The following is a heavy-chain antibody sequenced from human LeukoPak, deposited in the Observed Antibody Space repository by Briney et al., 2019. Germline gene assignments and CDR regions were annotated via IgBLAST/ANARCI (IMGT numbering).Heavy chain of an antibody. Sequence: PGGSLRLSCAASGFTFSDYYMSWIRQAPGKGLEWVSYISSSGSTIYYADSVKGRFTISRDNAKNSLFLQMNSLRAEDTAVYYCATTSSRKSYFDWLLCTWFDPWGQGTLVTVSS. CDR1: GFTFSDYY. V-gene: IGHV3-11*04. D-gene: IGHD3-9*01. CDR3: ATTSSRKSYFDWLLCTWFDP. CDR2: ISSSGSTI. J-gene: IGHJ5*02.